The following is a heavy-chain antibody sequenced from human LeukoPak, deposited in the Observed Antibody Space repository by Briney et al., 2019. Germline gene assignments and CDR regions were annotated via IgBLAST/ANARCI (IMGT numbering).Heavy chain of an antibody. CDR2: IYTSGST. Sequence: SSETLSLTCTVSGGSISSGSYYWSWIRQPAGKGLEWIGRIYTSGSTNYNPSLKSRVTISVDTSKNQFSLKLSSVTAADTAVYYCARDVVTTRPNWFDPWGQGTLVTVSS. CDR3: ARDVVTTRPNWFDP. V-gene: IGHV4-61*02. J-gene: IGHJ5*02. D-gene: IGHD4-11*01. CDR1: GGSISSGSYY.